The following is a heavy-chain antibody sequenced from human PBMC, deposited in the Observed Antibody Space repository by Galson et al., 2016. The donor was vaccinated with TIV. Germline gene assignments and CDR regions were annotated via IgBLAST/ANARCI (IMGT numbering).Heavy chain of an antibody. Sequence: SLRLSCAASGFTFSDYAIHWVRQAPGKGLEWVAVISYDGSNKFYADSVKGRFTISRDNSNNTLYLQMKSLRPEDTAVYYCARDKASGIGVVADYWGQGTLFTVSS. CDR2: ISYDGSNK. CDR3: ARDKASGIGVVADY. CDR1: GFTFSDYA. D-gene: IGHD2-15*01. J-gene: IGHJ4*02. V-gene: IGHV3-30-3*01.